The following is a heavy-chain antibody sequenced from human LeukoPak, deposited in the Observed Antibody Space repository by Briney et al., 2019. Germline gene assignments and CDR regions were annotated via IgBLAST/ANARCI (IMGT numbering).Heavy chain of an antibody. CDR1: GGSFSGYY. D-gene: IGHD3-10*01. J-gene: IGHJ4*02. Sequence: SETLSLTCAVYGGSFSGYYWSWIRQPPGKGLEWIGEINHSGSTNYNPSLKSRVTISVDTSKNQFSLKLSSVTAADTAVYYCARTFIGSHFDYWGQGTLVTVSS. V-gene: IGHV4-34*01. CDR3: ARTFIGSHFDY. CDR2: INHSGST.